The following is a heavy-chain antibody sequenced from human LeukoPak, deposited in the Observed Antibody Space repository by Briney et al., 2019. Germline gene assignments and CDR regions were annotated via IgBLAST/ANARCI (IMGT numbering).Heavy chain of an antibody. CDR3: ARGYYDRYDAFDI. D-gene: IGHD3-22*01. J-gene: IGHJ3*02. CDR1: GGTFSSYA. CDR2: IIPIFGTA. Sequence: SVKVSCKASGGTFSSYAISWVRQAPGQGLEWMGGIIPIFGTANYAQKFQGRVTIAADESTSTAYMELSSLRSEDTAVYYCARGYYDRYDAFDIWGQGTMVTVSS. V-gene: IGHV1-69*13.